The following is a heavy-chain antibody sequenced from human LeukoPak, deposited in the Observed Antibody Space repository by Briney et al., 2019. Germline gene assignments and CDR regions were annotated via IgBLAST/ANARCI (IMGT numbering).Heavy chain of an antibody. CDR3: AKGVTFYFDTSVVDY. Sequence: PGGSLRLSCAASGFSFSNYAMSWVRQAPGKGLEWVSAIIDSGENADYADSVKGRFTISRDNSKNTLYLQMNSLRAEDTAFYYCAKGVTFYFDTSVVDYWGPGTLVTVSS. D-gene: IGHD3-22*01. CDR2: IIDSGENA. J-gene: IGHJ4*02. V-gene: IGHV3-23*01. CDR1: GFSFSNYA.